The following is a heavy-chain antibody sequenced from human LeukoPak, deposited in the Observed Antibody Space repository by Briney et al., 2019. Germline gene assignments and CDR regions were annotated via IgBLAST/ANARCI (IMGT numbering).Heavy chain of an antibody. Sequence: ASVKVSCKASGYTFTSYGISWVRQAPGQGLEWMGWISAYNGNTNYAQKLQGRVTMTTDTSTSTAYMELRSLRSDDTAVYYCARPFGFGELLDGFDYWGQGTLVTVSS. CDR1: GYTFTSYG. CDR2: ISAYNGNT. D-gene: IGHD3-10*01. V-gene: IGHV1-18*01. CDR3: ARPFGFGELLDGFDY. J-gene: IGHJ4*02.